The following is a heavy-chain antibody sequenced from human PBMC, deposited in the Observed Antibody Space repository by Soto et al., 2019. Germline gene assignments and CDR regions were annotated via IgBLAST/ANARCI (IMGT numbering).Heavy chain of an antibody. Sequence: GGSLRLSCAASGFTFSSYSMNWVRQAPGKGLEWVSYISSSSSTIYYADSVKGRFTISRDNAKNSLYLQMNSLRAEDTAVYYCARGNDGSGSYYPPHYYYYYMDVWGKGTTVTVS. J-gene: IGHJ6*03. V-gene: IGHV3-48*01. CDR1: GFTFSSYS. CDR2: ISSSSSTI. CDR3: ARGNDGSGSYYPPHYYYYYMDV. D-gene: IGHD3-10*01.